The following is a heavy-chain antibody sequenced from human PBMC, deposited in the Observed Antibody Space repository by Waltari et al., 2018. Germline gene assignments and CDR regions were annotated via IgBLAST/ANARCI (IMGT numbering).Heavy chain of an antibody. Sequence: QVQLVQSGAEVKKPGASVKVSCKASGYTFTSYDINWGRQATGEGLEWMGMMDPNRGDTGYGQKFQGRVTMTRETSISTAYMGLRSLRSEATAVYYCAGARSKKMAAAAYYFDYWGQGTLVTVSS. CDR3: AGARSKKMAAAAYYFDY. D-gene: IGHD6-13*01. CDR2: MDPNRGDT. J-gene: IGHJ4*02. V-gene: IGHV1-8*01. CDR1: GYTFTSYD.